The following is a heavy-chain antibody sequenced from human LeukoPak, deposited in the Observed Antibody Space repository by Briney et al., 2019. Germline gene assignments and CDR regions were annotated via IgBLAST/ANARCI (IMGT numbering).Heavy chain of an antibody. D-gene: IGHD2-15*01. CDR3: ARDGVLGYCSGGSCPWDY. J-gene: IGHJ4*02. CDR2: INPSGGST. CDR1: GYTFTSYY. V-gene: IGHV1-46*01. Sequence: GASVKVSCKASGYTFTSYYMHWVRRSTGQRLGWMGIINPSGGSTSYAQKFQGRVTMTRDTSTSTVYMELSSLRSEDTAVYYCARDGVLGYCSGGSCPWDYWGQGTLVTVSS.